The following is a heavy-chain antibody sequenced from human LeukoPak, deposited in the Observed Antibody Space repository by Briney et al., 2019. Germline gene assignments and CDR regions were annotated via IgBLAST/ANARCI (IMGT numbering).Heavy chain of an antibody. CDR3: AREGPITRRFDS. D-gene: IGHD1-14*01. CDR2: AYYRSQWYN. Sequence: SQTLSLTCAIFGDSVSSNSGAWNWIRQSPSRGLEWLGRAYYRSQWYNDYAFSVKGRIAINADTSKNHFSLQLNSVTPEDTAVYYCAREGPITRRFDSWGQGTLVTVSS. V-gene: IGHV6-1*01. J-gene: IGHJ4*02. CDR1: GDSVSSNSGA.